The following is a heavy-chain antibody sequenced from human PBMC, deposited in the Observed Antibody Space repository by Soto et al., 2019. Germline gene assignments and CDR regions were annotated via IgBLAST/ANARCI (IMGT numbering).Heavy chain of an antibody. J-gene: IGHJ6*03. V-gene: IGHV5-51*01. D-gene: IGHD1-1*01. CDR3: ARQSGTND. CDR1: GYNFAGYW. CDR2: IFPGDSDT. Sequence: GESLKISCTTSGYNFAGYWIGWVRQMPGKGLGWLGIIFPGDSDTKYSPSFQGQVIISADKSIRTAYLQWSSLKASDTAIYYCARQSGTNDRGKGPTGTASS.